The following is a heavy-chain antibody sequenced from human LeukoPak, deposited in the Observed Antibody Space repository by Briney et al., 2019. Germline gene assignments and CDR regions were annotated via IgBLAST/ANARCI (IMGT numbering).Heavy chain of an antibody. Sequence: SGPTLVKPRQTLRLTFRFYGFSLSTSGVGVGWIRQPPGKALEWLALIYWDDDKRYSPSLKSRLTITKDTSKNQVALTMTNMDPVDTGRYNCAHGLRRAAGVTLFDYWGQGTLVTVSS. CDR3: AHGLRRAAGVTLFDY. CDR2: IYWDDDK. V-gene: IGHV2-5*02. CDR1: GFSLSTSGVG. D-gene: IGHD6-13*01. J-gene: IGHJ4*02.